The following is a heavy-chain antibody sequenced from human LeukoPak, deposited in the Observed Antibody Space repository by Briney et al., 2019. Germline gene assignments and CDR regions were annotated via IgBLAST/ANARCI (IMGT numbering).Heavy chain of an antibody. J-gene: IGHJ6*02. Sequence: ASVKVSCKASGYTFTSYGISWVRQAPGQGLEWMGWISAYNGNTNYAQKLQGRVTMPTDTSTSTAYMELRSLRSDDTAVYYCASTGYYDSSGYYDARYYYYYGMDVWGQGTTVTVSS. CDR1: GYTFTSYG. CDR2: ISAYNGNT. V-gene: IGHV1-18*01. D-gene: IGHD3-22*01. CDR3: ASTGYYDSSGYYDARYYYYYGMDV.